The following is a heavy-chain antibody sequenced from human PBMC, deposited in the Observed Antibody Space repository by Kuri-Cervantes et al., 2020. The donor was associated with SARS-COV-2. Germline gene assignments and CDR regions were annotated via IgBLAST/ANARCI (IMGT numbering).Heavy chain of an antibody. CDR3: ARDGRYSSSYYYYMDV. CDR2: ISAYNGNT. J-gene: IGHJ6*03. D-gene: IGHD6-6*01. CDR1: GYTFTSYG. Sequence: ASVKVSCKASGYTFTSYGISWVRQAPGQGLEWMGWISAYNGNTNYAQKLQGRVTMTTDKSTSTDYMELRSLRSDDTAVYYCARDGRYSSSYYYYMDVWGKGTTVTVSS. V-gene: IGHV1-18*01.